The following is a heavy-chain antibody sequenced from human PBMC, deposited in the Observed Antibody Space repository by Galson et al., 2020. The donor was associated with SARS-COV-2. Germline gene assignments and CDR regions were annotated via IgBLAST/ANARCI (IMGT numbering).Heavy chain of an antibody. V-gene: IGHV1-46*02. CDR3: ARMTVAGPFDY. J-gene: IGHJ4*02. CDR2: INPSGVNT. CDR1: GYTFNNYY. Sequence: ASVKVSCKAPGYTFNNYYMHWVRQAPGHGLAWMGLINPSGVNTYYAQNFQGRVTMTRDTSTSTVYMELRSLRSEDTAVYYCARMTVAGPFDYWGQGTLVTVSS. D-gene: IGHD6-19*01.